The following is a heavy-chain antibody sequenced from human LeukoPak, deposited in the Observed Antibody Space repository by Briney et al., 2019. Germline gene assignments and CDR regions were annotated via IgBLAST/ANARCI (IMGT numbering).Heavy chain of an antibody. V-gene: IGHV3-7*01. CDR1: GFTFSSYW. D-gene: IGHD3-3*01. J-gene: IGHJ3*02. CDR2: IKQDGSEK. Sequence: GGSLRLSCAASGFTFSSYWMSWVRQAPGKGLEWVANIKQDGSEKYYVDSVKGRFTISRDNAKNSLYLQMNSLRAEDTAVYYCAKGATYYDFFGAFDIWGQGTMVTVSS. CDR3: AKGATYYDFFGAFDI.